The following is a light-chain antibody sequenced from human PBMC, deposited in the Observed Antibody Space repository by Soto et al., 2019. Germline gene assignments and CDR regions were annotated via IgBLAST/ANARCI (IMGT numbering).Light chain of an antibody. J-gene: IGLJ1*01. Sequence: QSVLTQPASVPGSPGQSITISCTGTSSDIGGYNYVSWYQHHPGKAPKLIISEVSNRPSGVSDRFSGSKSGNTASLTISGVQAEDEADYYCSSYRSSSTLCVFGTGTKLTVL. V-gene: IGLV2-14*01. CDR2: EVS. CDR3: SSYRSSSTLCV. CDR1: SSDIGGYNY.